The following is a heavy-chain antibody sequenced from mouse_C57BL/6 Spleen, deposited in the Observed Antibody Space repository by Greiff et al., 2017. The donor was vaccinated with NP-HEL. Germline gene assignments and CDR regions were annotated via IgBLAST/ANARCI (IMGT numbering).Heavy chain of an antibody. J-gene: IGHJ4*01. CDR3: ARGFLYYDYEDY. Sequence: EVQLQQSGPVLVKPGASVKMSCKASGYTFTDYYMNWVKQSHGKSLEWIGVINPYNGGTSYNQKFKGKATLTVDKSSSTAYMELNSLTSEDSAVYYCARGFLYYDYEDYWGQGTSVTVSS. D-gene: IGHD2-4*01. V-gene: IGHV1-19*01. CDR2: INPYNGGT. CDR1: GYTFTDYY.